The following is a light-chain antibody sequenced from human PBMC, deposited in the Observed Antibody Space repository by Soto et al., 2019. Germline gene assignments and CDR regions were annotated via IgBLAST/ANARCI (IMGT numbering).Light chain of an antibody. J-gene: IGLJ2*01. CDR1: SSNIGAGYD. CDR2: GNS. Sequence: QSALTQPPSVSGAPGQRVSISCTGSSSNIGAGYDVDWYQQIPGTAPKLLVYGNSSRPSGVPDRFSASKSGTSASLAITGLQAEDEGDYYCQSYDNSLNGYVLFGGGTQLTVL. V-gene: IGLV1-40*01. CDR3: QSYDNSLNGYVL.